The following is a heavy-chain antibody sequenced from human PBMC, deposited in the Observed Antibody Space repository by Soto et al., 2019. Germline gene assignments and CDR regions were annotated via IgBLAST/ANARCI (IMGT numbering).Heavy chain of an antibody. J-gene: IGHJ4*02. Sequence: GGSLRLSCAAPGFTFTTYAIHWVRQAPGKGLEWVAVISNDGRGKYYADSVKGRFTISRDNSKNTLYLQMNSLRSDDTAVYYCARDQCFGGGKSCYYFDFWGQGTLVTVSS. CDR2: ISNDGRGK. CDR3: ARDQCFGGGKSCYYFDF. CDR1: GFTFTTYA. D-gene: IGHD3-3*01. V-gene: IGHV3-30*04.